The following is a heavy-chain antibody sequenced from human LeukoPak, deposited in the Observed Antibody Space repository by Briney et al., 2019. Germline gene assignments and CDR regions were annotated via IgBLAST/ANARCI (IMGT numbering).Heavy chain of an antibody. V-gene: IGHV4-34*01. CDR2: INHSGST. J-gene: IGHJ4*02. Sequence: PSETLSLTCAVYGGSFSGYYWRWIRQPPGKGLEWIGEINHSGSTNYNPSLKSRVTISVDTSKNQFSLKLSSVTAADTAVYYCARVYVWGSYRPYFDYWGQGTLVTVSS. D-gene: IGHD3-16*02. CDR1: GGSFSGYY. CDR3: ARVYVWGSYRPYFDY.